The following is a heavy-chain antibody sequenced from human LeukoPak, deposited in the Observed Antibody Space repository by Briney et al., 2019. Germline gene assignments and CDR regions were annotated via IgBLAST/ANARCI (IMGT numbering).Heavy chain of an antibody. CDR1: GFTFSSYS. J-gene: IGHJ3*02. Sequence: GGSLRLSCAASGFTFSSYSMNWVRQAPGKGLEWVSSISSSSSYIYYADSVKGRFTISRDNAKNSLYLQMNSLRAEDTAVYYCAREAGIPDAFDIWGQGTMVTVSS. V-gene: IGHV3-21*01. D-gene: IGHD1-14*01. CDR2: ISSSSSYI. CDR3: AREAGIPDAFDI.